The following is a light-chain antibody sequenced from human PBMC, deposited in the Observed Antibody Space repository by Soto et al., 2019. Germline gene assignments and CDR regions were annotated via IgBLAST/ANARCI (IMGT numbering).Light chain of an antibody. V-gene: IGLV2-14*01. Sequence: QSVLTQPASVSGSPGQSITISCTGTSSDIGGYKYVSWYQQHPGKAPKLIIFEVSNRPSGVSDRFSGPNSGNTASLTISGLQAEDEADYYCTSYSRYSVLVFGGGTKVTVL. J-gene: IGLJ3*02. CDR2: EVS. CDR3: TSYSRYSVLV. CDR1: SSDIGGYKY.